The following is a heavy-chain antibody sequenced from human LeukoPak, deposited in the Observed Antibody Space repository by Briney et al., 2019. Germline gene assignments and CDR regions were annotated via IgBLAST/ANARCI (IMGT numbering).Heavy chain of an antibody. CDR2: INPNSGGT. J-gene: IGHJ6*02. D-gene: IGHD5-18*01. Sequence: ASVTVSCTASGYTFTVYYMHWVRQAPGQGLEWMGWINPNSGGTKYAQTFKGRVTMTRDTSISTAYMELSSLRSDDTAVYYCARDGDTYGYYYYGLDVWGQGTTVTVSS. CDR1: GYTFTVYY. CDR3: ARDGDTYGYYYYGLDV. V-gene: IGHV1-2*02.